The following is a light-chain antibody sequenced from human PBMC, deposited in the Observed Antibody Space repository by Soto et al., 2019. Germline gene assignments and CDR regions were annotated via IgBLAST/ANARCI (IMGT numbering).Light chain of an antibody. Sequence: QSALTQPRSVSGSPGQSVTISCTGTGSDVGGYNYVAWYQQHPDKVPKLIIYDVYGVTKRPSGVPDRFSGSKSGNTASLTISGLQTDDEADYYCCSHAGSSTYLFGTWDSSLSAVVFGGGTKVTVL. CDR3: CSHAGSSTYLFGTWDSSLSAVV. V-gene: IGLV2-11*01. CDR1: GSDVGGYNY. CDR2: DVYGVT. J-gene: IGLJ2*01.